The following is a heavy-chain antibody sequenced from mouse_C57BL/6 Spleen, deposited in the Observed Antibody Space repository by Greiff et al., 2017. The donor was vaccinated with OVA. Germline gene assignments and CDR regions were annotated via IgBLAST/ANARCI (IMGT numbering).Heavy chain of an antibody. V-gene: IGHV1-82*01. CDR3: ASLIYYGYGAWFAY. CDR2: IYPGDGDT. D-gene: IGHD2-2*01. J-gene: IGHJ3*01. Sequence: QVQLKESGPELVKPGASVKISCKASGYAFSSSWMNWVKQRPGKGLEWIGRIYPGDGDTNYNGKFKGKATLTADKSSSTAYMRLSSLTSEDAAVYFCASLIYYGYGAWFAYWGQGTLVTVSA. CDR1: GYAFSSSW.